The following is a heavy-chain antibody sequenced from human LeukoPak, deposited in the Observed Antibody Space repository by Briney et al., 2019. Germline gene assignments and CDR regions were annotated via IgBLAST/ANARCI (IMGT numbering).Heavy chain of an antibody. D-gene: IGHD3-10*01. V-gene: IGHV1-69*04. Sequence: SVKVSCKASGGTFSSYAISWVRQAPGQGLEWMGRIIPILGIANYAQKFQGRVTITADKSTSTAYMELSSLRSDDTAMYYCARGGGAFDIWGQGTMVTVSS. CDR1: GGTFSSYA. J-gene: IGHJ3*02. CDR2: IIPILGIA. CDR3: ARGGGAFDI.